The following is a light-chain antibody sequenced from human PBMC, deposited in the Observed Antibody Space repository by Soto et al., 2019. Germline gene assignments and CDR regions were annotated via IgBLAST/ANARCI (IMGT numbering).Light chain of an antibody. CDR3: QQHINRLS. V-gene: IGKV3-11*01. J-gene: IGKJ4*01. CDR1: QSVSNY. CDR2: DAS. Sequence: EIVLTQSPATLSLSPGERATLSCRASQSVSNYLAWYQQKPGQAPRLLLHDASTRTTGIPARFSGSGSGTDFTLTITTLEPEDSAVYYCQQHINRLSFGGGTKVEIK.